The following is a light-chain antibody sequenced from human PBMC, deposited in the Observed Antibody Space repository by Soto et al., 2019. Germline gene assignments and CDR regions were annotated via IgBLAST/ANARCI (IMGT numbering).Light chain of an antibody. CDR1: SNDVGVYNY. Sequence: QSVLTQPASVSGSPGQSITISCTGTSNDVGVYNYVSWYQQHPGKAPKLMIYDVSNRPSGVSNRFSGSKSGNTASLTISGLQAEDEAEYYCSSYTSSSTRVFGTGTRSPS. CDR2: DVS. CDR3: SSYTSSSTRV. J-gene: IGLJ1*01. V-gene: IGLV2-14*01.